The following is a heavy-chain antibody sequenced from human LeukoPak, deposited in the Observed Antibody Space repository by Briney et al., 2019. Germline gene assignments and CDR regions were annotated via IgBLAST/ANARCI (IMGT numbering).Heavy chain of an antibody. V-gene: IGHV4-34*01. Sequence: SETLSLTCAVYGGSFSGYYWSWIRQPPGKGLEWIGEINHSGSTNYNPSLKSRGNISVDTSKNQFSLELSSVTAADTAVYYCARFYYYDSSGYYWVAFDYWGQGTLVTVSS. CDR2: INHSGST. J-gene: IGHJ4*02. D-gene: IGHD3-22*01. CDR1: GGSFSGYY. CDR3: ARFYYYDSSGYYWVAFDY.